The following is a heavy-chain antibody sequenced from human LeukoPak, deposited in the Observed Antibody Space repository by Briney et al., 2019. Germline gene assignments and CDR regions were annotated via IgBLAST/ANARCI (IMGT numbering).Heavy chain of an antibody. J-gene: IGHJ6*02. CDR3: ARVQYDYYGSGSYYNPEYYYYGMDV. CDR1: GYTFTSYG. Sequence: ASVKVSCKASGYTFTSYGISWVRQAPGQGLEWMGWISAYNGNTNYAQKFQVRVTMTTDTSTSTAYMELRSLRPDDTAVYYCARVQYDYYGSGSYYNPEYYYYGMDVWGQGTTVTVSS. CDR2: ISAYNGNT. D-gene: IGHD3-10*01. V-gene: IGHV1-18*01.